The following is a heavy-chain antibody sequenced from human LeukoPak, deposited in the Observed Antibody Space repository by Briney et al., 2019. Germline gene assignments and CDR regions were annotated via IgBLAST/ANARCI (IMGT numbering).Heavy chain of an antibody. CDR2: ISAYNGNT. Sequence: ASVKVSCKASGYTFTSYGISWVRQAPGQGLEWMGWISAYNGNTNYAQKLQGRVTMTTDTSTSIAYMELRSLRSDDTAVYYCAVTMVRGVMSDWGQGTLVTVSS. J-gene: IGHJ1*01. V-gene: IGHV1-18*01. CDR1: GYTFTSYG. CDR3: AVTMVRGVMSD. D-gene: IGHD3-10*01.